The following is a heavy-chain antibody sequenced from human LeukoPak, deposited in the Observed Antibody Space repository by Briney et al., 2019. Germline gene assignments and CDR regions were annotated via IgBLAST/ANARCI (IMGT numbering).Heavy chain of an antibody. J-gene: IGHJ3*02. D-gene: IGHD3-22*01. CDR3: ASPGDSIRRAAASNAFDI. V-gene: IGHV1-8*03. Sequence: GASVKVSCKASGYTFTSYDINWVRQATGQGLEWMGWMNPNSDNTGYAQKFQGRVTITRNTSISTAYMELSSLRSEDTAVYYCASPGDSIRRAAASNAFDIWGQGTMVTVSS. CDR1: GYTFTSYD. CDR2: MNPNSDNT.